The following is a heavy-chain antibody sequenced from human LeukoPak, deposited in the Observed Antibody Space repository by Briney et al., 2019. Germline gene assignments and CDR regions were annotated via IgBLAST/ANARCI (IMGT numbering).Heavy chain of an antibody. CDR2: INPNSGGT. CDR1: GYDFTSVG. V-gene: IGHV1-2*02. Sequence: GASVKVSCKASGYDFTSVGITWVRQAPGQGLEWMGWINPNSGGTNYAQKFQGRVTMTRDTSISTAYMELSRLRSDDTAVYYCARDTDDILTGYYLKWFDPWGQGTLVTVSS. CDR3: ARDTDDILTGYYLKWFDP. D-gene: IGHD3-9*01. J-gene: IGHJ5*02.